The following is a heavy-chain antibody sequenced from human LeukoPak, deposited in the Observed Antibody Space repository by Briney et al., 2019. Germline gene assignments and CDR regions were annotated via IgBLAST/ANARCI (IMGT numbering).Heavy chain of an antibody. Sequence: SETLSLTCSVSGASITGYYWSWIRQPAGKGLEWIGRIYTSGSTDYNPSLRSRVTMSVDTSKKQFSLRLTSVTAADTAVYYCARQKYYYGSGGLGYWGQGTLVTVSS. D-gene: IGHD3-10*01. CDR1: GASITGYY. CDR2: IYTSGST. CDR3: ARQKYYYGSGGLGY. V-gene: IGHV4-4*07. J-gene: IGHJ4*02.